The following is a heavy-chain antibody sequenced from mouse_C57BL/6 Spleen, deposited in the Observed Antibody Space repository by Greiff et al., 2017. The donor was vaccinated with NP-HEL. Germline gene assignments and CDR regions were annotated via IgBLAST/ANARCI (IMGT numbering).Heavy chain of an antibody. CDR1: GYTFTDYE. J-gene: IGHJ1*03. CDR2: IDPETGGT. V-gene: IGHV1-15*01. CDR3: TRRGYFDV. Sequence: VQLQESGAELVRPGASVTLSCKASGYTFTDYEMHWVKQTPVHGLEWIGAIDPETGGTAYNQKFKGKAILTADKSSSTAYMELRSLTSEDSAVYYCTRRGYFDVWGTGTTVTVSS.